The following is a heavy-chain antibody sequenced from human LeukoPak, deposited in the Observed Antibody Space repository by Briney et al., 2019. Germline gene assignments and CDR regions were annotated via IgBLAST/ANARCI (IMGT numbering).Heavy chain of an antibody. D-gene: IGHD3-22*01. CDR2: IDSTDTI. V-gene: IGHV3-48*03. J-gene: IGHJ4*02. CDR1: GFTFSSYE. Sequence: PGGSLRLSCAASGFTFSSYEMNWVRQAPGKGLQWISHIDSTDTIHYADSVKGRFTISRDNAKNSLCLQMNSLRAEDTAVYYCARSSGSYRPMGYWGQGTLVTVSS. CDR3: ARSSGSYRPMGY.